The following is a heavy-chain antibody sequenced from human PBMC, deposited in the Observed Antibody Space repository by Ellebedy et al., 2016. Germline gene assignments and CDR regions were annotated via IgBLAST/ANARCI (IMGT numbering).Heavy chain of an antibody. CDR3: ARWGARDWGKASQLLTNAQFDY. V-gene: IGHV4-59*08. D-gene: IGHD2-2*01. CDR2: IYYSGST. Sequence: SETLSLTCTVSGGSISSYYWSWIRQPPGKGLEWIGYIYYSGSTDYNPSLKSRVTISVDTSKNQFSLKLSSVTAADTAVYYCARWGARDWGKASQLLTNAQFDYWGQGTLVTVSS. J-gene: IGHJ4*02. CDR1: GGSISSYY.